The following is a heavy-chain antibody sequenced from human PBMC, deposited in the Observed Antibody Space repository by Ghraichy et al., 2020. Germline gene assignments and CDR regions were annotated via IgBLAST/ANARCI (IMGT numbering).Heavy chain of an antibody. D-gene: IGHD1-26*01. CDR3: ARDSAWAVGATVGLDY. V-gene: IGHV1-18*04. CDR1: GYTFVDYG. CDR2: ISGYSGNT. J-gene: IGHJ4*02. Sequence: ASVKVSCRTSGYTFVDYGITWVRQAPGQGFEWMGWISGYSGNTSYPQKFQGRVLMTTDTATGTGFMDLRSLKSDDTAIYYCARDSAWAVGATVGLDYWGQGSLVAVSS.